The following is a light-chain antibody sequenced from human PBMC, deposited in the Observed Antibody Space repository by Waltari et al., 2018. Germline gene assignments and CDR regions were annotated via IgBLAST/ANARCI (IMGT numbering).Light chain of an antibody. Sequence: DIQMTQSPSSLSASVGDRVTITCRASQSISSYLNWYQQKPGKAPKLLIYAESSLQSGVPSRFSGSGSGTDFTLTISSLQPEDFATYYCQQSYSTAITFGQGTRLEIK. V-gene: IGKV1-39*01. J-gene: IGKJ5*01. CDR2: AES. CDR1: QSISSY. CDR3: QQSYSTAIT.